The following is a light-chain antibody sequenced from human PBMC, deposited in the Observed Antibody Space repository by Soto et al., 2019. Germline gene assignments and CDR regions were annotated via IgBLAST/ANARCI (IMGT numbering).Light chain of an antibody. CDR2: TAS. CDR3: QHYNSYSEA. CDR1: QTMSSW. J-gene: IGKJ1*01. V-gene: IGKV1-5*03. Sequence: DIQMTQSPSTLSASVGDRVTITCWASQTMSSWLAWYQQKPGKAPKLLIYTASTLKSGVPSRFSGSGSGTEFTLTISSLQPDDFATYYCQHYNSYSEAFGQGTKVDIK.